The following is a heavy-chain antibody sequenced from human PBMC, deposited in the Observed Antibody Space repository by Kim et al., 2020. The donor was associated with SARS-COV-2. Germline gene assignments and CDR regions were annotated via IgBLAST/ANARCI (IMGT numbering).Heavy chain of an antibody. CDR2: ISGSGGST. CDR3: ANLLLFSGQYSVRETRHYGMDV. D-gene: IGHD2-15*01. Sequence: GGSLRLSCAASGFTFSSYAMSWVRQAPGKGLEWVSAISGSGGSTYYADSVKGRFTISRDNSKNTLYLQMNSLRAEDTAVYYCANLLLFSGQYSVRETRHYGMDVWGQGTTVTVSS. CDR1: GFTFSSYA. J-gene: IGHJ6*02. V-gene: IGHV3-23*01.